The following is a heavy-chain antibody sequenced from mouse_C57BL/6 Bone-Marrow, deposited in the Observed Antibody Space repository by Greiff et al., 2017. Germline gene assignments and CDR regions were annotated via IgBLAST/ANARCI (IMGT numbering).Heavy chain of an antibody. CDR3: ATAGSGFAY. Sequence: QVQLQQPGAELVKPGASVKLSCKASGYTFTSYWMHWVKQRPGQGLEWIGMIHPNSGSTNYNEKFKSKATVTVDNSSSTAYMQLSSLTSEDSAVYYCATAGSGFAYWGQGTLVTVSA. CDR1: GYTFTSYW. V-gene: IGHV1-64*01. CDR2: IHPNSGST. J-gene: IGHJ3*01. D-gene: IGHD1-1*01.